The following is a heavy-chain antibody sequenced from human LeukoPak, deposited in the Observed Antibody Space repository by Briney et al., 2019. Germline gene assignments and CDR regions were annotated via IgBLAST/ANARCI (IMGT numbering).Heavy chain of an antibody. CDR3: ARVIAARNNDAFDI. Sequence: PSETLSFTCAVYGGSFSGYYWSWIRQPPGKGLEWIGEINHSGSTNYNPSLKSRVTISVDTSKNQFSLKLSSVTAADTAVYYCARVIAARNNDAFDIWGQGTMVTVSS. J-gene: IGHJ3*02. CDR1: GGSFSGYY. CDR2: INHSGST. D-gene: IGHD6-6*01. V-gene: IGHV4-34*01.